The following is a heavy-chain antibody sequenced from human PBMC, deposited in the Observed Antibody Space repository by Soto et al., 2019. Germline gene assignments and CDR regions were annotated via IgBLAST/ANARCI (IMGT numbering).Heavy chain of an antibody. V-gene: IGHV1-46*01. CDR1: GYTFTRYY. D-gene: IGHD4-17*01. Sequence: QVQLVQSGAEVKKPGASVKVSCKASGYTFTRYYMHWVRQAPGQGLEWMGIINPSGGSTSYAQKFQGRVTMTRDTSTSTVYMELSSLRSEDTAVYYCARVMSSTVTSENYYYGMDVWGQGTTVTVSS. CDR2: INPSGGST. J-gene: IGHJ6*02. CDR3: ARVMSSTVTSENYYYGMDV.